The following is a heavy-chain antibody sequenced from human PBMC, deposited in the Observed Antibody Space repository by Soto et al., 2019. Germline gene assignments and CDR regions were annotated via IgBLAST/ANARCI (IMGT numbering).Heavy chain of an antibody. V-gene: IGHV3-33*01. CDR2: IGFDGNSK. CDR3: ARERVPYSGYGDAFDM. Sequence: QVQLVESGGGVVQPGRSLRLSCAASGFTFSRYGMNWVRQAPGKGLEWVAGIGFDGNSKYYADSVKGRLTISRDNSKSKLYEQMNSLRVEDTAVYYCARERVPYSGYGDAFDMWGQGTKVTVSS. J-gene: IGHJ3*02. CDR1: GFTFSRYG. D-gene: IGHD5-12*01.